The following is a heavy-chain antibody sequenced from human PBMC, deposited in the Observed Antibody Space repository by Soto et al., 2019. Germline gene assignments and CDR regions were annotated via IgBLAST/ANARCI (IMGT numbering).Heavy chain of an antibody. J-gene: IGHJ4*02. CDR2: ISGGGNDR. CDR3: ARSLFIAAPDNEPFDY. D-gene: IGHD3-16*02. V-gene: IGHV3-23*01. Sequence: VQLLESGGSLVQPGGSLTLSCAASGFPFSSYAMSWVRQTPEKGLEWVAAISGGGNDRYYADFVQGRFTLSRDNSRNVLYLQMHSLTAEDTAMYFCARSLFIAAPDNEPFDYWCQGTKVTVSS. CDR1: GFPFSSYA.